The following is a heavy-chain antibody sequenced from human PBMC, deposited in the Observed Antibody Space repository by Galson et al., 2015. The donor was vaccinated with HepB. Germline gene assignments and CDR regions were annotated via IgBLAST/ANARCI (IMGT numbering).Heavy chain of an antibody. D-gene: IGHD6-19*01. CDR1: EFTFSSYA. V-gene: IGHV3-23*01. J-gene: IGHJ3*02. CDR3: AKSGQWLVEDPNALDACDI. CDR2: ISGSGGST. Sequence: SLRLSCAASEFTFSSYAISWVRQAPGKGLEWVSAISGSGGSTYYADSVKRRFTISRDNSKNTLYLQMNSLRAEDTAVYYFAKSGQWLVEDPNALDACDIWGQGTMVSVSS.